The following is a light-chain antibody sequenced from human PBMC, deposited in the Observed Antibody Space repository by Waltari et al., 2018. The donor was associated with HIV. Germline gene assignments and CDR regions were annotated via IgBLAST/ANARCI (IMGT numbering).Light chain of an antibody. CDR3: AAWDDSLSGQWV. V-gene: IGLV1-47*02. J-gene: IGLJ3*02. Sequence: QSVLTQPPSASGTPGQRVTISCSGSSSNIGSNFVYWYQQLPGTAPKLLIYSNNQRPSGVPYRFSGSKSGTSASLAISGLRSEDEADYYCAAWDDSLSGQWVFGGGTKLTVL. CDR2: SNN. CDR1: SSNIGSNF.